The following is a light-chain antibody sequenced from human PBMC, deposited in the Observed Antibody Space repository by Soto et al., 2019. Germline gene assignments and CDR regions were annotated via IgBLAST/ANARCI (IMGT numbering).Light chain of an antibody. CDR1: QSVGSY. V-gene: IGKV3-11*01. J-gene: IGKJ1*01. CDR2: DAS. Sequence: EIVLTQSPATLSLSPGERATLSCRASQSVGSYFAWYQQKPGQAPSLLIYDASNRATGIPARFSGSGSGTDFTLTISSLEPEDFAVYYCQQRGNWPLTFGQGTKVEIK. CDR3: QQRGNWPLT.